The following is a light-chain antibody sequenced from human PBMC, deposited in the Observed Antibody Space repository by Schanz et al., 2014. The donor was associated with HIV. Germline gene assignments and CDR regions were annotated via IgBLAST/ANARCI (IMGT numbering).Light chain of an antibody. V-gene: IGKV1-12*01. J-gene: IGKJ1*01. CDR1: QVISSF. CDR3: QQANSFPWT. Sequence: DIQMTQSPSSVSASVGDRVSITCRASQVISSFLAWYQQKPGKAPNLLIYTASSLESGVPSRFIGSGSGTDFTLTISSLQPEDFATYYCQQANSFPWTFGQGTKVEIK. CDR2: TAS.